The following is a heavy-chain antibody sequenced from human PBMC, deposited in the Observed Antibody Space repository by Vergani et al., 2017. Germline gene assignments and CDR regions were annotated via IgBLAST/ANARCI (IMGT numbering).Heavy chain of an antibody. CDR1: GYSFTNYW. Sequence: EVQLVQSGAEVKKPGESLKISCQISGYSFTNYWIGWVRQMPGKGLECMGIIHPADSDTRYSPSFQGQVPISVDKSISTAYLQRSSLRASDSAMYYCARLYGRDSSGSKYFDSWGQGTLVTVSS. CDR3: ARLYGRDSSGSKYFDS. J-gene: IGHJ4*02. CDR2: IHPADSDT. V-gene: IGHV5-51*01. D-gene: IGHD3-22*01.